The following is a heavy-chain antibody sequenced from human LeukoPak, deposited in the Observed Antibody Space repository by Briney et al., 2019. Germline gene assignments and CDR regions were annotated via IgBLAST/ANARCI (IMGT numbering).Heavy chain of an antibody. Sequence: GSSVKVSCKASGGTFSSYAISWVRQAPGQGLEWMGRIIPILGIANYAQKFQGRVTITADKSTSTAYMELSSLRSEDTAVYYCASGYSPYYFDYWGQGTLVTVSS. V-gene: IGHV1-69*04. CDR3: ASGYSPYYFDY. CDR2: IIPILGIA. D-gene: IGHD2-2*03. CDR1: GGTFSSYA. J-gene: IGHJ4*02.